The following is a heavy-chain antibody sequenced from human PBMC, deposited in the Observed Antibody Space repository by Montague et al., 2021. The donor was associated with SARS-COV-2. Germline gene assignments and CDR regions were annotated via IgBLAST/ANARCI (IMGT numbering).Heavy chain of an antibody. V-gene: IGHV4-4*02. Sequence: SETLSLTCAGYLHCGVADHRRTSDQLTSEIGPVGDGVCHHTGRTKYKPSLKSRVSMSVDKSWNQFSLRLTSVTAADTAIYYCARKGSGRSDLAYWGQGTLVTVSS. CDR1: LHCGVADHR. J-gene: IGHJ4*02. D-gene: IGHD1-26*01. CDR2: CHHTGRT. CDR3: ARKGSGRSDLAY.